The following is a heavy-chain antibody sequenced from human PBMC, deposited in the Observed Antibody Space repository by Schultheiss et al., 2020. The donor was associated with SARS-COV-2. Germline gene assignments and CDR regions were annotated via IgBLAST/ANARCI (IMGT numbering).Heavy chain of an antibody. CDR3: ARDADFSGSYHPDAFDI. Sequence: SETLSLTCTVSGYSISSGYYWSWIRQHPGKGLEWIGYIYYSGSTYYNPSLKSRVTISVDTSKNQFSLKLSSVTAADTAVYYCARDADFSGSYHPDAFDIWGQGTMVTVSS. CDR1: GYSISSGYY. D-gene: IGHD1-26*01. CDR2: IYYSGST. J-gene: IGHJ3*02. V-gene: IGHV4-31*03.